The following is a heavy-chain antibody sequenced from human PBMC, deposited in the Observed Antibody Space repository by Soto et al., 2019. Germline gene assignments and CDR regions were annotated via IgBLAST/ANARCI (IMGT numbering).Heavy chain of an antibody. Sequence: PGGSLRLSCAASGFTFSSYAMHWVRQAPGKGLEYVSAISSNGGSTYYANSVKGRFTISRDNSKNTLYLQMGSLRAEDMAVYYCARIAVADDAFDIWGQGTMVTVSS. J-gene: IGHJ3*02. CDR2: ISSNGGST. CDR3: ARIAVADDAFDI. D-gene: IGHD6-19*01. V-gene: IGHV3-64*01. CDR1: GFTFSSYA.